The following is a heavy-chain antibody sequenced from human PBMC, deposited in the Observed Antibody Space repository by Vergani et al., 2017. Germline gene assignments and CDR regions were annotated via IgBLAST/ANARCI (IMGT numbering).Heavy chain of an antibody. Sequence: QLQLQESGSGLVKPSQTLSLTCTVSGGSISSGSYYWSWIRQPAGKGLEWIGRIYTSGSTNYNPSLKSRVTISVDTSKNQFSLKLSSVTAADTAVYYCARDRDWYFDLWGRGTLVTVSS. CDR3: ARDRDWYFDL. CDR2: IYTSGST. V-gene: IGHV4-61*02. CDR1: GGSISSGSYY. J-gene: IGHJ2*01.